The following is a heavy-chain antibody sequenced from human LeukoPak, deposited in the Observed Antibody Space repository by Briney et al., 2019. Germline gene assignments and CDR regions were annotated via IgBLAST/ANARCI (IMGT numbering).Heavy chain of an antibody. CDR1: GGSISSYY. D-gene: IGHD4-23*01. CDR3: ARHGLGGNSDY. CDR2: TYYSGST. Sequence: PSETLSLTCTVSGGSISSYYWSWIRQPPGKGLEWIGYTYYSGSTNYNPSLKSRVTISVDTSKNQFSLKLSSVTAADTAVYYCARHGLGGNSDYWGQGTLVTVSS. V-gene: IGHV4-59*08. J-gene: IGHJ4*02.